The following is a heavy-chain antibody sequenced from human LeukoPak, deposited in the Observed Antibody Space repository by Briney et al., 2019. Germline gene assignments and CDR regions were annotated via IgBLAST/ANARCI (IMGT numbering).Heavy chain of an antibody. CDR3: ARGGYCSGGSCYLDY. CDR1: GGSFSGYY. V-gene: IGHV4-34*01. J-gene: IGHJ4*02. CDR2: INHSEST. D-gene: IGHD2-15*01. Sequence: SETLSLTCAVYGGSFSGYYWSWIRQPPGKGLEWIGEINHSESTNYNPSLKSRVTISVDTSKNQFSLKLSSVTAADTAVYYCARGGYCSGGSCYLDYWGQGTLVTVSS.